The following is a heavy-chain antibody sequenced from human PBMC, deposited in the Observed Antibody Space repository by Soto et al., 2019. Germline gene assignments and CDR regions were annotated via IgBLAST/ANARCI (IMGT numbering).Heavy chain of an antibody. V-gene: IGHV5-51*01. Sequence: GESLKISCKGSGCSFTTYWIGWVRQMPGKGLEWMGIIYPGDSDTRYSPSFQGQVTISADKSISTAYLQWSSLKASDTAMYYCSGRTAVPGNPFAYSGQGTLVTVSS. J-gene: IGHJ4*02. CDR3: SGRTAVPGNPFAY. CDR2: IYPGDSDT. D-gene: IGHD6-19*01. CDR1: GCSFTTYW.